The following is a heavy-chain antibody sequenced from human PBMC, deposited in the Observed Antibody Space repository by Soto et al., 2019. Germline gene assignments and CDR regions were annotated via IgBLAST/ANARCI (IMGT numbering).Heavy chain of an antibody. CDR3: AIRDSRWERHWFDP. V-gene: IGHV1-58*02. CDR1: GFTFTSSA. Sequence: ASVKVSCKASGFTFTSSAMQWVRQARGERLEWIGWIVVGSGNTNYAQKFQERVTITRDMSTSTAYMELSSLRSEDTAVYYCAIRDSRWERHWFDPWGKGPLVTVSS. CDR2: IVVGSGNT. D-gene: IGHD1-26*01. J-gene: IGHJ5*02.